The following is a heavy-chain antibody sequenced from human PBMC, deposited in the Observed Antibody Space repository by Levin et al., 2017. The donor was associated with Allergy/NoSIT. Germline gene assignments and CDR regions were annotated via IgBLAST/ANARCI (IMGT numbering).Heavy chain of an antibody. CDR1: GDSISSSSFY. Sequence: SETLSLTCTVSGDSISSSSFYWGWIRQPPGKGLEWIGSIYYSGSTYYNPSLKSRVTISVDTSENQFSLKLSSVTAADTAVYYCARQFYSGWYYFDYWGQGTLVTVSS. CDR3: ARQFYSGWYYFDY. CDR2: IYYSGST. J-gene: IGHJ4*02. D-gene: IGHD6-19*01. V-gene: IGHV4-39*01.